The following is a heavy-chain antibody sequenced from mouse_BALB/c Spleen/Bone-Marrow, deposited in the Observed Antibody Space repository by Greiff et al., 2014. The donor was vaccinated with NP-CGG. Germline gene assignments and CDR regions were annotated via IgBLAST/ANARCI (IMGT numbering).Heavy chain of an antibody. CDR3: ARDHFDY. CDR1: GYTFSSYW. CDR2: ILPGSRTT. Sequence: QVQLQQSGGELMKPGASVKISCKATGYTFSSYWIEWIKQRPGHGLEWIGEILPGSRTTNYNKRFEGKSTFTADTSSNTAYMQLSSLTSEDAAGYYCARDHFDYWGQGTTLTVSS. J-gene: IGHJ2*01. V-gene: IGHV1-9*01.